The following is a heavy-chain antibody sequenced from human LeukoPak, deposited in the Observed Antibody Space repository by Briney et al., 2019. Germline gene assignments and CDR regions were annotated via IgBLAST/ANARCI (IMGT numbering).Heavy chain of an antibody. J-gene: IGHJ4*02. CDR3: AIQWLSDYFDY. Sequence: PGGSLRLSCAASGFTFSSYWMSWVRQAPGKGLEWVANIKQDGSVKYYVDSVKGRFTISRDNAKNSLYLQMNSLRAEDTAVYYCAIQWLSDYFDYWGQGTLVTVSS. CDR1: GFTFSSYW. V-gene: IGHV3-7*03. D-gene: IGHD6-19*01. CDR2: IKQDGSVK.